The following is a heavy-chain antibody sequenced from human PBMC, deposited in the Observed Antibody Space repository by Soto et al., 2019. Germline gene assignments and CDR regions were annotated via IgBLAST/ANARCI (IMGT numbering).Heavy chain of an antibody. CDR2: IYYSGST. CDR1: GGSISSSSYY. V-gene: IGHV4-39*01. Sequence: PSETLSLTCTVSGGSISSSSYYWGWIRQPPGKGLEWIGSIYYSGSTYYNPSLKSRVTISVDTSKNQFSLKLSSVTAADTAVYYCARHIAGRGYSYGYVSDYCGQGILVTVSS. CDR3: ARHIAGRGYSYGYVSDY. J-gene: IGHJ4*02. D-gene: IGHD5-18*01.